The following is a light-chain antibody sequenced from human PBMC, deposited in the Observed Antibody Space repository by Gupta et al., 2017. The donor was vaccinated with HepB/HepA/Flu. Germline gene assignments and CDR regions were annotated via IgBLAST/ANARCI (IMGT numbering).Light chain of an antibody. CDR2: ETS. CDR1: EDITGY. Sequence: DMQMTQSPSPLTASVGDRVTITCRADEDITGYLAWYQQKSGKVPKLLIYETSILQPGVSSRFRGSGSGTDFTLTISNLQPEDVATYYCQKDNRAAHAFGGGTKVEIK. V-gene: IGKV1-27*01. J-gene: IGKJ4*01. CDR3: QKDNRAAHA.